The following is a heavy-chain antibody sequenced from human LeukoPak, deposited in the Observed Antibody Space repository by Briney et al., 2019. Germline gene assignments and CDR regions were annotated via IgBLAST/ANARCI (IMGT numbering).Heavy chain of an antibody. CDR3: AKDIGEVTTSYYYYYMDV. CDR1: GFTFSSYG. J-gene: IGHJ6*03. CDR2: IRYDGSNK. V-gene: IGHV3-30*02. Sequence: GGSLRLSCAASGFTFSSYGMHWVRQAPGKGLEWVAFIRYDGSNKYYADSVKGRFTISRDNSKNTLYLQMNSLRAEDTAVYYCAKDIGEVTTSYYYYYMDVWGKGTTVTVSS. D-gene: IGHD4-17*01.